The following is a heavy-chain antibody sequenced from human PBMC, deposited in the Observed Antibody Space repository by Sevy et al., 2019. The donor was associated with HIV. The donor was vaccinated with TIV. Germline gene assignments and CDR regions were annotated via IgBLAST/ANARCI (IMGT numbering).Heavy chain of an antibody. J-gene: IGHJ4*02. V-gene: IGHV3-49*04. CDR2: FKSKAHGGTG. D-gene: IGHD1-26*01. Sequence: GGSLRLSCATSGFTFGDYCMSWVRQAPGKGLEWISFFKSKAHGGTGENAASVKERFTISRDDSKGIVYLQMNNLETEDTAVYFCRRWSGSQSIFDYWGQGTLVTVSS. CDR3: RRWSGSQSIFDY. CDR1: GFTFGDYC.